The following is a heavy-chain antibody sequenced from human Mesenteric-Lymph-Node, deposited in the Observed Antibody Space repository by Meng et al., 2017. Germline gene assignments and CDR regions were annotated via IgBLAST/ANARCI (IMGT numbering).Heavy chain of an antibody. J-gene: IGHJ1*01. CDR2: INPNSGGT. CDR3: ASENSSGYLGYFQH. V-gene: IGHV1-2*02. Sequence: QGQLVQSGAEVKKPGFSVKVPCKASGYTFTSYYMHWVRQAPGQGLEWMGWINPNSGGTNYAQKFQGRVTMTRDTSISTAYMELSRLRSDDTAVYYCASENSSGYLGYFQHWGQGTLVTVSS. CDR1: GYTFTSYY. D-gene: IGHD3-22*01.